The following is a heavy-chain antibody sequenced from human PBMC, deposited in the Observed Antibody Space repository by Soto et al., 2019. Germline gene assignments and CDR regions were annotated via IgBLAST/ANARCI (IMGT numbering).Heavy chain of an antibody. D-gene: IGHD3-10*01. CDR1: GFIFTNYA. CDR3: AKNYFMDV. V-gene: IGHV3-23*01. CDR2: IGRSGDT. J-gene: IGHJ6*03. Sequence: EVQLLESGGGLVQPGGSLRLSCAASGFIFTNYAMSWVRQAPGKGLEWVSSIGRSGDTYYADSVRGRFTISRDDSKNTLYLQPYSLRAEDTAVYNCAKNYFMDVWGKGTTVTVSS.